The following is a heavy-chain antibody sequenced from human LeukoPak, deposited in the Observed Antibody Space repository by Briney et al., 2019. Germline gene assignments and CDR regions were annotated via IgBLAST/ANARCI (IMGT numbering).Heavy chain of an antibody. CDR1: GGSFSGYY. CDR3: ARGYGSGSYYKRYFDY. CDR2: INHSGSP. D-gene: IGHD3-10*01. Sequence: KTSETLSLTCAVYGGSFSGYYWSWIRQPPGKGLEWIGEINHSGSPNYNPSLKSRVTISVDTSRNQFSLKLSSVTAADTAVYYWARGYGSGSYYKRYFDYWGQGTLVTVSS. V-gene: IGHV4-34*01. J-gene: IGHJ4*02.